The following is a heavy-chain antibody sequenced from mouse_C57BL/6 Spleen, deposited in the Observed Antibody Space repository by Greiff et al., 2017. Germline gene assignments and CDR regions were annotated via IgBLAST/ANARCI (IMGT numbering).Heavy chain of an antibody. J-gene: IGHJ4*01. Sequence: VQLQQPGAELVKPGASVKLSCKASGYTFTSYWMQWVKQRPGQGLEWIGEIDTSDSYTNYNQKFKGKATLTVDTSSSTAYMQLSSLTSEDSAVYYCARWGLGDYYAMDYWGQGTSVTVSS. CDR2: IDTSDSYT. D-gene: IGHD2-13*01. V-gene: IGHV1-50*01. CDR3: ARWGLGDYYAMDY. CDR1: GYTFTSYW.